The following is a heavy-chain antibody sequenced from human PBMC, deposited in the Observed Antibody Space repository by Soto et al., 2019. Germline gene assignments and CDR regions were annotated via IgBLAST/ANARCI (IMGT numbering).Heavy chain of an antibody. CDR2: ISVFNGNT. D-gene: IGHD3-3*01. J-gene: IGHJ6*02. Sequence: QVQLVQSGAEVKKPGASVKVSCKASGYNFTRYEITWVRQAPGQGLEWMGWISVFNGNTNYAEKFQGRVTMTTDTSTSTAYMEVRSLRSDDTAVYFCVRDARGITIFGVVIIMDVWGQGTTVTVSS. CDR1: GYNFTRYE. CDR3: VRDARGITIFGVVIIMDV. V-gene: IGHV1-18*04.